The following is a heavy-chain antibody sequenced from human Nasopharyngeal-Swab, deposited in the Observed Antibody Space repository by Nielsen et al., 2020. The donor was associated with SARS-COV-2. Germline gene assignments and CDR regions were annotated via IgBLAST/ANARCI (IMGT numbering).Heavy chain of an antibody. D-gene: IGHD5-24*01. CDR3: ARVVYGYNYPVDY. V-gene: IGHV3-7*01. J-gene: IGHJ4*02. Sequence: GESLKISCAASGFTFSDYYMSWVRQAPGKGLEWVANIKQDGSEKYYVDSVKGRFTISRDNAKNSLYLQMNSLRAEDTAVYYCARVVYGYNYPVDYWGQGTLVTVSS. CDR2: IKQDGSEK. CDR1: GFTFSDYY.